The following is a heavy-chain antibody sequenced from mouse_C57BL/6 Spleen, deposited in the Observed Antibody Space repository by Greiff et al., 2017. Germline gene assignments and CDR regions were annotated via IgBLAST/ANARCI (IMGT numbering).Heavy chain of an antibody. CDR3: AREGYYYGSSFDG. V-gene: IGHV1-80*01. J-gene: IGHJ2*01. Sequence: LQESGAELVKPGASVKISCKASGYAFSSYWMNWVKQRPGKGLEWIGQIYPGDGDTNYNGKFKGKATLTADKSSSTAYMQLSSLTSEDSAVYFCAREGYYYGSSFDGWGQGTTLTVSS. CDR1: GYAFSSYW. D-gene: IGHD1-1*01. CDR2: IYPGDGDT.